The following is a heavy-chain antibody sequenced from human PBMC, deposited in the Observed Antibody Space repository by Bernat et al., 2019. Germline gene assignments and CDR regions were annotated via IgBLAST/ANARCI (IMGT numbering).Heavy chain of an antibody. V-gene: IGHV3-30*18. J-gene: IGHJ4*02. Sequence: VQLVETGGGLIQPGGSLRLSCAASGFTFSSFGMHWVRQAPGKGLEWVAVLSYDGSNKYYTDSVKGRFTISRDNSKNTLYLQMNSLRAEDTAVYYCAKDIWASGKLTIDYWGQGTLVTVSS. CDR1: GFTFSSFG. CDR2: LSYDGSNK. D-gene: IGHD3-10*01. CDR3: AKDIWASGKLTIDY.